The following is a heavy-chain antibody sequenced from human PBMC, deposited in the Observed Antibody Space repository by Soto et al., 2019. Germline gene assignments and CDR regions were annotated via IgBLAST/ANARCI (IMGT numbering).Heavy chain of an antibody. CDR1: GGSISSSSYY. CDR3: ARDSGGFWSGPIYWYFDL. V-gene: IGHV4-39*01. J-gene: IGHJ2*01. Sequence: QLQLQESGPGLVKPSETLSLTCTVSGGSISSSSYYWGWIRQPPGKGLEWIGSIYYNGSTYYNPSLKSRVTISVDTSKNQFSLKLSSVTAADTAVYYCARDSGGFWSGPIYWYFDLWGRGTLVTVSS. D-gene: IGHD3-3*01. CDR2: IYYNGST.